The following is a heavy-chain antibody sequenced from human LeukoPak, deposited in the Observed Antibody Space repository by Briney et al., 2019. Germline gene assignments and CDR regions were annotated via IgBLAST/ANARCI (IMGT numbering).Heavy chain of an antibody. CDR1: GGSISSSSYY. Sequence: SETLSLTCTVSGGSISSSSYYWGWIRQPPGKGVKWIGSIYYSGSTYYNPSLKSRVTISVDTSKNQFSLKLSSVTAADTAVYYCARQLTGYSYGPDLDYWGQGTLVTVSS. J-gene: IGHJ4*02. CDR3: ARQLTGYSYGPDLDY. D-gene: IGHD5-18*01. CDR2: IYYSGST. V-gene: IGHV4-39*01.